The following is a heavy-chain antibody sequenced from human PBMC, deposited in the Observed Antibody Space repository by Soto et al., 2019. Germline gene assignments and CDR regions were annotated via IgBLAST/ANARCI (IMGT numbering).Heavy chain of an antibody. D-gene: IGHD3-16*01. J-gene: IGHJ5*02. CDR1: GGSIGPES. CDR3: ARLGAQDIDP. Sequence: SATLSLTCTFSGGSIGPESSSCILHLPGKGLGLIGYIYYSGSTNYNPSLKSRVTISVDTSKNQFSLKLSSVTAAYTAVYYCARLGAQDIDPGGQGTLVAVS. V-gene: IGHV4-59*08. CDR2: IYYSGST.